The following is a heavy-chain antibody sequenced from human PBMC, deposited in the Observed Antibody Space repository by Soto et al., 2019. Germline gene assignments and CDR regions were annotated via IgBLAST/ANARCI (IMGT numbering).Heavy chain of an antibody. CDR2: IYYNGDT. CDR1: GGSISSGGYY. J-gene: IGHJ4*02. D-gene: IGHD7-27*01. Sequence: QVQLQESGPGLVKPSQTLSLTCTVSGGSISSGGYYWSWIRQHPGKGLEWIGYIYYNGDTYYNPSIKSRVSISLDTSKNQFSLRLTSVTAADTAVYYCARSHRDNWGSPDYFDYWGQGTLVTVSS. CDR3: ARSHRDNWGSPDYFDY. V-gene: IGHV4-31*03.